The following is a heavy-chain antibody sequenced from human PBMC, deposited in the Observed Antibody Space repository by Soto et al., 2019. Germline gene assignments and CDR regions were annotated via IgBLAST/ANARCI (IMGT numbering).Heavy chain of an antibody. CDR1: GFTFRSYV. CDR3: ARWGTTGGLDV. CDR2: TSYDGSNK. V-gene: IGHV3-33*05. J-gene: IGHJ1*01. Sequence: QVQLVESGGGVVQPGTSLRLSCVGSGFTFRSYVIHWVRQAPGKGLEWVALTSYDGSNKDYGDSVKGRFTISRDNSRNTVDLKMESLRREDTALYYCARWGTTGGLDVWGQGTLVSVSS. D-gene: IGHD3-16*01.